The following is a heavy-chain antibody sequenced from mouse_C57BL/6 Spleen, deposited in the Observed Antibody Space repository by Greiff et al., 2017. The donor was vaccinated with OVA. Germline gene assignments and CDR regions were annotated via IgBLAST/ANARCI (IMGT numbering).Heavy chain of an antibody. V-gene: IGHV1-15*01. J-gene: IGHJ1*03. D-gene: IGHD1-1*01. CDR3: TRGYGSSPWYFDV. CDR1: GYTFTDYE. CDR2: IDPETGGT. Sequence: VQLQQSGAELVRPGASVTLSYKASGYTFTDYEMHWVKQTPVHGLEWIGAIDPETGGTAYNQKFKGKAILTADKSSSTAYMELRSLTSEDSAVYYCTRGYGSSPWYFDVWGTGTTVTVSS.